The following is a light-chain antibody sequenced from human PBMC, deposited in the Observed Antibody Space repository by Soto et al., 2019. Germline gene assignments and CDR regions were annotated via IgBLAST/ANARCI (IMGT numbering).Light chain of an antibody. Sequence: EIILTQSPASLSVSPGERATLSCRASQSVNNNLAWYQQKPGQAPRLLIYGASTRATGIPGRFRGSGSGTEFTLTITSLQSADCAVYFCQQYNNLPPDTFGQGTKLEIK. CDR1: QSVNNN. CDR3: QQYNNLPPDT. CDR2: GAS. J-gene: IGKJ2*01. V-gene: IGKV3-15*01.